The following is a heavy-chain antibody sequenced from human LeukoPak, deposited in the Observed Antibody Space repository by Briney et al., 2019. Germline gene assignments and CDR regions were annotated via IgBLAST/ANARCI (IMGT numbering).Heavy chain of an antibody. CDR1: GFTFSSYA. J-gene: IGHJ4*02. Sequence: PGGSLRLSCAAYGFTFSSYAMHWVRQAPGKGLEWVAVISYDGSNKYYADSVKGRFTISRDNSKNTLYLQMNSLRAEDTAVYYCARDPRLLWFGELLDYWGQGTLVTVSS. D-gene: IGHD3-10*01. CDR3: ARDPRLLWFGELLDY. V-gene: IGHV3-30*04. CDR2: ISYDGSNK.